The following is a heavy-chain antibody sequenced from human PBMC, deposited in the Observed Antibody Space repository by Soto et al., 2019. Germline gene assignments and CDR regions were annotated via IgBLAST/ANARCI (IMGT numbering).Heavy chain of an antibody. CDR1: GYTFTSYG. CDR3: ARGIIAARPNYYYMDV. Sequence: GASVKVSCKASGYTFTSYGISWVRQAPGQGLEWMGWMNANNGNTSYAQKFQGRVTMTRNTSISTAYMELSSLRSEDTAVYYCARGIIAARPNYYYMDVWGKRTTVTVSS. J-gene: IGHJ6*03. CDR2: MNANNGNT. D-gene: IGHD6-6*01. V-gene: IGHV1-8*02.